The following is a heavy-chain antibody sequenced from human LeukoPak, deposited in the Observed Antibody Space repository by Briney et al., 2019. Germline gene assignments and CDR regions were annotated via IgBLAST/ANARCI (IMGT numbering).Heavy chain of an antibody. Sequence: SETLSLTCTVSGGSISSYSWSWIRQPPGKGLEWVGYIYYSGRTNYNPSLKSRVTISVDASKNKFSLKLNSVTSADTAVYYCARSDTYYVKPFDYWGQGTLVTVSS. J-gene: IGHJ4*02. V-gene: IGHV4-59*01. D-gene: IGHD3-10*02. CDR2: IYYSGRT. CDR1: GGSISSYS. CDR3: ARSDTYYVKPFDY.